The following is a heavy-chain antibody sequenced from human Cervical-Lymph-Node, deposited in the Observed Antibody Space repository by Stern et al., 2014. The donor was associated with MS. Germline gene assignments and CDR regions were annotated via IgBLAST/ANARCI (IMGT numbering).Heavy chain of an antibody. J-gene: IGHJ6*02. CDR2: ISYDGSNE. CDR1: GFTFSSYG. D-gene: IGHD2-15*01. CDR3: ARPRRPYCCRGNHHYYGMDV. V-gene: IGHV3-30*03. Sequence: DQLVESGGGVVQPGRSLRLSCAASGFTFSSYGMHWVRQAPGKGLEWVTLISYDGSNEYYADSVKGRFTISRDNSKSTVYLQMNSLRPEDTAVYYCARPRRPYCCRGNHHYYGMDVWGQGTRVSVSS.